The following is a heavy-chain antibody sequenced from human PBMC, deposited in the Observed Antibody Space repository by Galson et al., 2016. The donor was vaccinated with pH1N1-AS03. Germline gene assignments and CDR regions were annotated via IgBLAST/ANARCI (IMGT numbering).Heavy chain of an antibody. J-gene: IGHJ3*02. D-gene: IGHD6-13*01. V-gene: IGHV4-59*08. CDR3: ARHPEDGSTWYMSRTAFEI. CDR1: GGSISGYT. Sequence: SETLSLTCTVSGGSISGYTWSWIRQPPGKGLEWIGYIYYSGSINYNPSLRRRVTISVDTSKNQFSLKVTSVTAADTALYYCARHPEDGSTWYMSRTAFEIWGQGTMVTVSS. CDR2: IYYSGSI.